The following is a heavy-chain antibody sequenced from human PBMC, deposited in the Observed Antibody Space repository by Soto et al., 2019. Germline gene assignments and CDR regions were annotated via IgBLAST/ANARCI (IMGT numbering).Heavy chain of an antibody. CDR1: GGTFSTFG. J-gene: IGHJ4*02. CDR2: IIPFFGTA. Sequence: ASVKVSCKASGGTFSTFGISWVRQAPGQVLEWMGGIIPFFGTARYSQKFEDRITITADESTNTVYMDLRSLTSEDTAIYYCAKSAPMDAGDKYYYDFWGQGALVTV. D-gene: IGHD4-17*01. CDR3: AKSAPMDAGDKYYYDF. V-gene: IGHV1-69*13.